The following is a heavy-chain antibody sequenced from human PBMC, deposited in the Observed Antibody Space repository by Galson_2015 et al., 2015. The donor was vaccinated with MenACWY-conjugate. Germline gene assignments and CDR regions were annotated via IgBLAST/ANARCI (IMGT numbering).Heavy chain of an antibody. J-gene: IGHJ5*02. D-gene: IGHD6-6*01. V-gene: IGHV3-21*01. CDR3: AKGTIAARPNWFDP. CDR2: ISSSSSYI. CDR1: GFTFSNYN. Sequence: SLRLSCAASGFTFSNYNMNWVRQTPGKGLGWVSCISSSSSYIYYADSVKGRFTISRDNAKNSLYLQMNSLRAEDTAVYYCAKGTIAARPNWFDPWGQGTLVTVSS.